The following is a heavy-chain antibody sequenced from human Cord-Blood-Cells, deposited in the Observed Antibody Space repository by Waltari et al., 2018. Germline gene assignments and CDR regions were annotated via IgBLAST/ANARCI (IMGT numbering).Heavy chain of an antibody. CDR2: INHSGST. Sequence: QVQLQQWCAGLLKPSETLSLTCAVYGGSFSGYYWSWIRQPPGKGLEWIGEINHSGSTNYNPSLKSRVTISVDTSKNQFSLKLSSVTAADTAVYYCARGRGYSYGYWFDPWGQGTLVTVSS. D-gene: IGHD5-18*01. CDR3: ARGRGYSYGYWFDP. CDR1: GGSFSGYY. J-gene: IGHJ5*02. V-gene: IGHV4-34*01.